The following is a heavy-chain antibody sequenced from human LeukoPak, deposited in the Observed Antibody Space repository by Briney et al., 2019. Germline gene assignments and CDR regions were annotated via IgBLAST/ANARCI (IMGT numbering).Heavy chain of an antibody. CDR3: ARDYGDYFSFFDY. CDR1: GYTFTGYY. V-gene: IGHV1-2*02. CDR2: INPNSGGT. D-gene: IGHD4-17*01. Sequence: ASVKVSCKASGYTFTGYYMHWVRQAPGQGLEWMGWINPNSGGTNYAQKLQGRVTMTTDTSTSTAYMELRSLRSDDTAVYYCARDYGDYFSFFDYWGQGTLVTVSS. J-gene: IGHJ4*02.